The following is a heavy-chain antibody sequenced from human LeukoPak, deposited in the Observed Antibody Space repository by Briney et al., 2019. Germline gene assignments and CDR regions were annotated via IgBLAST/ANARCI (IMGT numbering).Heavy chain of an antibody. Sequence: ASVTVSCKASGYTFTSYAMHWVRQAPGRRLEWMGWINAGNGDTKYSQKFQGRVTFTGDTSASTAYMELSSLKSEDTAVYYCATVTRGTTLDHWGQGTLVTVSS. CDR1: GYTFTSYA. V-gene: IGHV1-3*01. J-gene: IGHJ5*02. D-gene: IGHD4-23*01. CDR3: ATVTRGTTLDH. CDR2: INAGNGDT.